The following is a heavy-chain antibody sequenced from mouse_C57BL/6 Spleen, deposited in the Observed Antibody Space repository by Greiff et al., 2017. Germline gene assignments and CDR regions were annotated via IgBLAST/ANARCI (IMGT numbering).Heavy chain of an antibody. CDR3: ARDYYGPSGFAY. J-gene: IGHJ3*01. Sequence: VQLQQPGAELVKPGASVKLSCKASGYTFTSYWMHWVKQRPGQGLEWIGMIHPNSGSTNYNEKFKSKATLTVDKSSSTAYMQLSSLTSEDSAVYYCARDYYGPSGFAYWGQGTLVTVSA. CDR2: IHPNSGST. V-gene: IGHV1-64*01. CDR1: GYTFTSYW. D-gene: IGHD1-1*01.